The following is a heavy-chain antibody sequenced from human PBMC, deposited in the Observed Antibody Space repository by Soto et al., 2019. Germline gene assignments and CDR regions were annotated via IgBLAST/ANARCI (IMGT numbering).Heavy chain of an antibody. Sequence: QVQLVESGGGVVQPGRSLRLSCAASGFTFSSYAMHWVRQAPGKGLEWVAVISYDGSNKYYADSVKGRFTISRDNSKNTLYLQMNSLRAEDTAVYYCARVWQWLTPRRVDHWGQGTLVTVSS. J-gene: IGHJ4*02. V-gene: IGHV3-30-3*01. CDR1: GFTFSSYA. D-gene: IGHD6-19*01. CDR2: ISYDGSNK. CDR3: ARVWQWLTPRRVDH.